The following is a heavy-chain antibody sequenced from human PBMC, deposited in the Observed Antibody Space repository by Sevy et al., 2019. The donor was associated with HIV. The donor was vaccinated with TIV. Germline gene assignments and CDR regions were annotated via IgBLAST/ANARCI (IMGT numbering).Heavy chain of an antibody. V-gene: IGHV3-15*01. CDR3: TADLGFYSSK. D-gene: IGHD4-4*01. CDR1: GFTFSSAW. CDR2: IKSETDGGAA. J-gene: IGHJ4*02. Sequence: GGSLRLSCAASGFTFSSAWMSWVRQAPGKGLEWVGRIKSETDGGAADYAATVKGRFTISRDDSKETLYLQLNSLKSEDAAMYYCTADLGFYSSKWGQGTLVTVSS.